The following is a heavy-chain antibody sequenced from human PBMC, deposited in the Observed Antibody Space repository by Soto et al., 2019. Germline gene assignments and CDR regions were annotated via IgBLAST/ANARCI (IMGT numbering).Heavy chain of an antibody. J-gene: IGHJ4*02. Sequence: PGGSLRLSCAASGFTFSSYAMSWVRQAPGKGLEWVSAISGSGGSTYYADSVKGRFTISRDNSKNTLYLQMNSLRAEDTAVYYCAKWSLGIVVVIMGSYYFDYWGQGTLVTVSS. CDR2: ISGSGGST. CDR3: AKWSLGIVVVIMGSYYFDY. CDR1: GFTFSSYA. V-gene: IGHV3-23*01. D-gene: IGHD3-22*01.